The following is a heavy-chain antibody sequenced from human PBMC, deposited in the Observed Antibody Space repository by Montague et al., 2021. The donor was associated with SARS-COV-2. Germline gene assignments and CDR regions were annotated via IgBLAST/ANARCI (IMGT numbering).Heavy chain of an antibody. CDR3: ARMDAGPTSYDY. Sequence: PALVKPTQTLTLTCTFSGFSLSTSGMCVSWIRQPPGKALEWLARIDWDDDKYYSTSLKTRLTISKDTSKNQVVLTMTNMDPEDTATYYCARMDAGPTSYDYWGQGTLVTVSS. CDR2: IDWDDDK. V-gene: IGHV2-70*11. J-gene: IGHJ4*02. D-gene: IGHD2-2*01. CDR1: GFSLSTSGMC.